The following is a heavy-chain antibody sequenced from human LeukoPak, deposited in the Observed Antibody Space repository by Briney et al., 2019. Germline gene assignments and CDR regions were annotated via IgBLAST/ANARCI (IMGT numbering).Heavy chain of an antibody. J-gene: IGHJ4*02. V-gene: IGHV4-39*01. Sequence: NPSETLSLTCTVSGGSISSSSYYWGWIRQPPGKGLEWIGSIYYSGSTYYNPSLKSRVTISVDTSKNQFSLKLSSVTAADTAVYYCASTNYGDYRFDYWGQGTLVTVSS. D-gene: IGHD4-17*01. CDR1: GGSISSSSYY. CDR2: IYYSGST. CDR3: ASTNYGDYRFDY.